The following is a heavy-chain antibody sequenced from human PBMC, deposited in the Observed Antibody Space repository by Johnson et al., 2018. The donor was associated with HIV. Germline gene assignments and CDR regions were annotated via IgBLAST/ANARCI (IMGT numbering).Heavy chain of an antibody. CDR3: AKDQYCGGDCYPDAFDI. D-gene: IGHD2-21*02. CDR2: ISYDGSNK. CDR1: GFSFSDYY. V-gene: IGHV3-30*18. Sequence: QVQLVESGGGVVQPGRSLRLSCAASGFSFSDYYMSWIRQAPGKGLEWVAIISYDGSNKYYADSVKGRFTISRDNAKNSLYLQMNSLRAEDTAVYYCAKDQYCGGDCYPDAFDIWGQGTMVTVSS. J-gene: IGHJ3*02.